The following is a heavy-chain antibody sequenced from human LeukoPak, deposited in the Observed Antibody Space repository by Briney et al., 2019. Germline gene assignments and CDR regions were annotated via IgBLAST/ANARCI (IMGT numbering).Heavy chain of an antibody. Sequence: PGGSLRLSCAASGFTFSSYGMHWVRQAPGKGLEWVAVISYDGSNKYYADSVKGRFTISRDNSKNTLYLQMNSLRAEDTAVYYCAKVLGVPKLNRNYFDYWGQGALVIVSS. V-gene: IGHV3-30*18. CDR3: AKVLGVPKLNRNYFDY. CDR2: ISYDGSNK. CDR1: GFTFSSYG. D-gene: IGHD3-16*01. J-gene: IGHJ4*02.